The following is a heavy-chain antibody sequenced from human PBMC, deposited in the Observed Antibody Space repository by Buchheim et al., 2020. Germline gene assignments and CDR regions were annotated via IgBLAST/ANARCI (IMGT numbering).Heavy chain of an antibody. CDR3: ARVPKHDYIWGSYRYY. V-gene: IGHV3-7*01. D-gene: IGHD3-16*02. Sequence: EVQLVESGGGLVQPGGSLRLSCAASGFTFSSYWMSWVRQAPGKGLEWVANIKQDGSEKYYVDSVKGRFTIPRANAKNSRYLQMNSLRAEDTAAYYCARVPKHDYIWGSYRYYWGQGTL. J-gene: IGHJ4*02. CDR1: GFTFSSYW. CDR2: IKQDGSEK.